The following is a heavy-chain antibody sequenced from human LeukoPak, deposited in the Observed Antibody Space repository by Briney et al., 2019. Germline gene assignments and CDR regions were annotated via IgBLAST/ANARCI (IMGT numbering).Heavy chain of an antibody. V-gene: IGHV1-18*01. D-gene: IGHD3-10*01. CDR2: ISAYNGNT. CDR3: ARGLRLLWFGELGNWFDP. Sequence: ASVKVSCKASGYTFTSYGISWVRQAPGQGLEWMGWISAYNGNTNYAQKLQGRVTMTTDTSTSTAYMELRSLRSDDTAVYYCARGLRLLWFGELGNWFDPWGQGTLVTVSS. CDR1: GYTFTSYG. J-gene: IGHJ5*02.